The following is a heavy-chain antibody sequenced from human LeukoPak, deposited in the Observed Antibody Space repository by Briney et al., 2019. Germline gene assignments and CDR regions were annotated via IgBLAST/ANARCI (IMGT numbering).Heavy chain of an antibody. D-gene: IGHD3-22*01. J-gene: IGHJ3*02. CDR3: ARVGSKDYYDSSGYYYGAFDI. V-gene: IGHV4-61*02. CDR2: IYTSGST. Sequence: SETLSLTCTVSGFSISSGSYYWRWLRQPAGKGLEWIGRIYTSGSTNYNPSLKSRVTISVDTSKNQFSLKLSSVTAADTAVYYCARVGSKDYYDSSGYYYGAFDIWGQGTMVTVSS. CDR1: GFSISSGSYY.